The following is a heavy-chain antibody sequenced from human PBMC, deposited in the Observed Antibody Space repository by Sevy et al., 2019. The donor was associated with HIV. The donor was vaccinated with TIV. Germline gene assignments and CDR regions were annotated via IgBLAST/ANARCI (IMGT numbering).Heavy chain of an antibody. CDR3: AKGGGGHYDPDEIGYYFYYYNMDV. CDR1: GFSFDSYG. V-gene: IGHV3-23*01. J-gene: IGHJ6*03. Sequence: GGSLRLSCAVSGFSFDSYGMTWVRQAPGKGLEWVSGISGSGTRTYYADSVKGRFIISRDNSKNTLYLQMNSLRSEDPALNYCAKGGGGHYDPDEIGYYFYYYNMDVWGKGTTVTVSS. CDR2: ISGSGTRT. D-gene: IGHD3-22*01.